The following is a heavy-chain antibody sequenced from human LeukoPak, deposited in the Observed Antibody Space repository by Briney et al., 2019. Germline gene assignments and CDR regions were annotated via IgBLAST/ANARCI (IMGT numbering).Heavy chain of an antibody. J-gene: IGHJ3*02. V-gene: IGHV3-74*03. D-gene: IGHD2-15*01. CDR3: ARYQSWYSTDAFDI. CDR1: GFTFSSHW. CDR2: INGDGSNT. Sequence: PGGSLRLSCAASGFTFSSHWMHWVRQAPGKGLVWVSRINGDGSNTTYADSVKGRFTISRDNAKNTLYLQMNSLRAEDTAVYLCARYQSWYSTDAFDIWGQGTMVTVSS.